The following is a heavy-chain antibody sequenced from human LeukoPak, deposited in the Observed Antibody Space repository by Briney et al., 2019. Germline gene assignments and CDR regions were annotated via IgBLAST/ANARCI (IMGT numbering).Heavy chain of an antibody. CDR3: ARAQYSSGWYSLSLWSVDDY. CDR1: GGTFSSYA. J-gene: IGHJ4*02. D-gene: IGHD6-19*01. CDR2: IIPILGIA. V-gene: IGHV1-69*04. Sequence: ASVKVSCKASGGTFSSYAISWVRQAPGQGLEWMGRIIPILGIANYAQKFQGRVTITADKSTSTAYMELSSLRSEDTAVYYCARAQYSSGWYSLSLWSVDDYWGQGTLVTVSS.